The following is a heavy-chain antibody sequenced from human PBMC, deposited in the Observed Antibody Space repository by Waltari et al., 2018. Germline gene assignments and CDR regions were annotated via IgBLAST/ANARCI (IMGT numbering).Heavy chain of an antibody. V-gene: IGHV3-74*01. CDR3: VRDSSGTY. CDR2: MNSDGSRT. CDR1: GFTFSSHW. D-gene: IGHD3-22*01. Sequence: EVQLVESGGGLVQPGGSLRLSCAASGFTFSSHWMYWVRQTPGKGLVGVSGMNSDGSRTGYADSVKGRVTISRDNAKNTLYLQMNSLRAEDTAVYYCVRDSSGTYWGQGTQVTVSS. J-gene: IGHJ4*02.